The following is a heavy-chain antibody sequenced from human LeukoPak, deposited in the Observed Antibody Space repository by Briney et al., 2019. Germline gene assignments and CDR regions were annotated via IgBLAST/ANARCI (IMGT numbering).Heavy chain of an antibody. CDR2: INTNTGNP. D-gene: IGHD2-2*01. V-gene: IGHV7-4-1*02. J-gene: IGHJ4*02. CDR1: GGTFSSYA. CDR3: ARDYPVVPAATGPPAGD. Sequence: ASMKVSCKASGGTFSSYAISWVRQAPGQGLEWMGWINTNTGNPTYAQGFTGRFVFSLDTSVSTAYLQISSLKAEDTAVYYCARDYPVVPAATGPPAGDWGQGTLVTVSS.